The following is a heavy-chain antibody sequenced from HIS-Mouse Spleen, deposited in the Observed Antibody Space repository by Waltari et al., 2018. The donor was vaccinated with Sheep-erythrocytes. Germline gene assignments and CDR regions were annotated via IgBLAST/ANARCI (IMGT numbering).Heavy chain of an antibody. CDR2: ISCRSSYI. CDR1: GFTFSSYS. D-gene: IGHD4-17*01. Sequence: EVQLVESGGGLVKPGGSLRLSCAASGFTFSSYSMNWVRQAPGKGLGWVSSISCRSSYIYYAGSVKGRFTISRDNAKNSLYLQMNSLRAEDTAVYYCARVAAVTTYYFDYWGQGTLVTVSS. J-gene: IGHJ4*02. V-gene: IGHV3-21*01. CDR3: ARVAAVTTYYFDY.